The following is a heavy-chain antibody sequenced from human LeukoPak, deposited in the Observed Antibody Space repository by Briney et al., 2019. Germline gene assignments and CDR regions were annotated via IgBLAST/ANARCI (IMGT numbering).Heavy chain of an antibody. J-gene: IGHJ4*02. CDR3: ARVSGSSWYGHYFDY. Sequence: GGSLRLSCAASGFTFSSYSMNWVRQAPGKGLEWVSYISSSSSTIYYADSVKGRFTISRDNAKNSLYLQMNSLRAEDTAVYYCARVSGSSWYGHYFDYWGQGTLVTVSP. CDR1: GFTFSSYS. V-gene: IGHV3-48*01. D-gene: IGHD6-13*01. CDR2: ISSSSSTI.